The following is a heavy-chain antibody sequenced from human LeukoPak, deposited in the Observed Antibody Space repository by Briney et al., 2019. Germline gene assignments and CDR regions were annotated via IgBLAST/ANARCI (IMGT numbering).Heavy chain of an antibody. CDR3: ANVHRDSDGYYYVDN. CDR1: GGSISNYY. D-gene: IGHD3-22*01. Sequence: PSETLSLTCTVSGGSISNYYWSWIRQPAGKGLEWIGRIYTSGSTKYNPSLKSRGTISLDKAKTQFSLKLSSVIAADTGVYYCANVHRDSDGYYYVDNWGEGTLVTVSS. V-gene: IGHV4-4*07. CDR2: IYTSGST. J-gene: IGHJ4*02.